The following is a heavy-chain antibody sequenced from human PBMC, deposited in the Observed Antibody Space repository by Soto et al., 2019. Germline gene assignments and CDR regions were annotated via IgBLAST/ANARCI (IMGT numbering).Heavy chain of an antibody. J-gene: IGHJ4*02. CDR2: ISPSGGIT. CDR3: VRVPSAAPFFDY. Sequence: EVQVLESGGGFIQPGGSLRLSCAASGFAFTSHAMHWVRQAPGKGLEWVSGISPSGGITYYLDSVKGRFTISRDNSDNTVDLQMNSLRAEDTAVYFCVRVPSAAPFFDYWGQGTLVTVSS. CDR1: GFAFTSHA. V-gene: IGHV3-23*01.